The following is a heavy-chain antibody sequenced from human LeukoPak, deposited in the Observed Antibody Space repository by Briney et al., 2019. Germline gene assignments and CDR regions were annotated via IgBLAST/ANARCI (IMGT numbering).Heavy chain of an antibody. D-gene: IGHD3-22*01. Sequence: PSETLSFTCTVSGGSISSYYWSWIRQPPGKGLEWIGYIYYSGSTNYNPSLKSRVTISVDTSKNQFSLKLSSVTAADTAVYFCARAGLFDSSAYPYDAFDIWGQGTMVTVSS. CDR2: IYYSGST. J-gene: IGHJ3*02. CDR1: GGSISSYY. CDR3: ARAGLFDSSAYPYDAFDI. V-gene: IGHV4-59*01.